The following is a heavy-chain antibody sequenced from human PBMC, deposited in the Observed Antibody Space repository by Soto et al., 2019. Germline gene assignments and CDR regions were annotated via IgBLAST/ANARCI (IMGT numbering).Heavy chain of an antibody. V-gene: IGHV4-59*01. D-gene: IGHD6-6*01. CDR2: IYYTGST. J-gene: IGHJ4*02. Sequence: QVQLQESGPGLVTPSETLSLTCTVSGGSIRPYYWSWIRQPPGKGLEWIGYIYYTGSTNYNSSLKSRVTTSLDTSKNQFSLKLNSVTAADTALYYCARGSPMSSSFPLDFWGQGTLVAVSS. CDR3: ARGSPMSSSFPLDF. CDR1: GGSIRPYY.